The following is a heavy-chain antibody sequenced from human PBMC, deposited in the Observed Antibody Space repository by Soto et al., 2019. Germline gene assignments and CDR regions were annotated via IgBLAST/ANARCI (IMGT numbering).Heavy chain of an antibody. J-gene: IGHJ5*02. CDR1: GYTFNNYA. Sequence: ASVKVSCKASGYTFNNYAMHWVRQAPGQRLEWMGWINAGDGYTKYSQKFQGRVTITRDTSASTAYMELSSLRSEDTAVYYCARDRYCTRDVCYTGWFDPWGQGTLVTVSS. CDR2: INAGDGYT. V-gene: IGHV1-3*01. D-gene: IGHD2-8*01. CDR3: ARDRYCTRDVCYTGWFDP.